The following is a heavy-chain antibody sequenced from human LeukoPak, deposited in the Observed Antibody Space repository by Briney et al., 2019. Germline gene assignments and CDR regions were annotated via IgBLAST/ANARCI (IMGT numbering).Heavy chain of an antibody. V-gene: IGHV1-69*04. CDR3: ASSMVRGVISFDP. CDR1: GGTLSSYA. J-gene: IGHJ5*02. Sequence: SVKVSCKASGGTLSSYAISWVRQAPGQGLEWMGRIIPILGIANYAQKFQGRVTITADKSTSTAYMELSSLRSEDTAVYYCASSMVRGVISFDPWGQGTLVTVSS. CDR2: IIPILGIA. D-gene: IGHD3-10*01.